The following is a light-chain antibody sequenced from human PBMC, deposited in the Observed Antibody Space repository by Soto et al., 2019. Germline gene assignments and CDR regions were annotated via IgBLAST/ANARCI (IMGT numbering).Light chain of an antibody. CDR3: QVWNGNIELVL. Sequence: SYELTQPPSVSVAPGQTARITCGGNNIGIKTVHWYQHKSGQAPVLVVFDNRDRPSGIPERFSASNSGNTATLTISGVETGDEADYYCQVWNGNIELVLFGGGTQRPVL. J-gene: IGLJ2*01. V-gene: IGLV3-21*02. CDR1: NIGIKT. CDR2: DNR.